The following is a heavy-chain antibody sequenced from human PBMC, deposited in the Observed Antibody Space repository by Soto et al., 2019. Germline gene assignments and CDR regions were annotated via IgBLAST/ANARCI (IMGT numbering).Heavy chain of an antibody. Sequence: EVRLLESGGGLVQPGGSLRLSCTTSGFTFSASALIWVRQAPGKGLEWVSTISGGATRTYYADSVKGRFSISRDNSNNTLYLQMNSLRAEDTPGYYCARYPVTSSVYYVDVWGKGTTVTVSS. J-gene: IGHJ6*03. D-gene: IGHD3-10*01. V-gene: IGHV3-23*01. CDR1: GFTFSASA. CDR2: ISGGATRT. CDR3: ARYPVTSSVYYVDV.